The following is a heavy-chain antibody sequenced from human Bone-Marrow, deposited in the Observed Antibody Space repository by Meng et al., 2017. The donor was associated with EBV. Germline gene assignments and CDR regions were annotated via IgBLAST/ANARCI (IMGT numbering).Heavy chain of an antibody. D-gene: IGHD5/OR15-5a*01. CDR2: VNPTTGDS. CDR3: AVLLSTPLAFDS. CDR1: GYTFIVSY. V-gene: IGHV1-2*06. J-gene: IGHJ4*02. Sequence: HAQFVELGAEWRQPWALVKVSCESSGYTFIVSYIHWVRQAPGQGLEWMGRVNPTTGDSNYAQHFQGRVTMTRDKSINTASMELASLTPDDTAMYYCAVLLSTPLAFDSWGQGTLVTVSS.